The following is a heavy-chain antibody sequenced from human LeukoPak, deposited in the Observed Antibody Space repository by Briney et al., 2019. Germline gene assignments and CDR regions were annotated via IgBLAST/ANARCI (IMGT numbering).Heavy chain of an antibody. CDR3: ARGVVVVGP. CDR2: ILNSGSST. D-gene: IGHD2-2*01. Sequence: GGSLRLSCAASGFTFSSYAMGWVRQAPGKGLEWVSCILNSGSSTYYADSVKGRFTISRDNAKNSLYLQMNSLRAEDTAVYYCARGVVVVGPWGQGTLVTVSS. J-gene: IGHJ5*02. CDR1: GFTFSSYA. V-gene: IGHV3-23*05.